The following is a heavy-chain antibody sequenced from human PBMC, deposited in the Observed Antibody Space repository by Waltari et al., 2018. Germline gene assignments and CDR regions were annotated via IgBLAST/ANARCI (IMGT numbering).Heavy chain of an antibody. V-gene: IGHV4-4*07. D-gene: IGHD2-2*01. CDR1: GGSISSYY. CDR3: ARSGNGVVPAAIYYYYMDV. CDR2: IYASGST. Sequence: QVQLQESGPGLVKPSETLSLTCTVSGGSISSYYWSWIRQPAGKGLEWIGRIYASGSTNYNPSLKSRVTMSVDTSKNQFSLKLSSVTAADTAVYYCARSGNGVVPAAIYYYYMDVWGKGTTVTISS. J-gene: IGHJ6*03.